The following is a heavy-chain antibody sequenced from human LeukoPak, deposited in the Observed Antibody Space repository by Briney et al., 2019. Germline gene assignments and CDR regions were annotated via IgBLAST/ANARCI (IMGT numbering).Heavy chain of an antibody. CDR3: ARDRTPHSLWLDP. D-gene: IGHD2-15*01. V-gene: IGHV3-53*01. Sequence: GESLRLSCAASRLTVSSNFMNWVRQPPGRGLEWVTVIYRGGNTYYADSVKGRFTISRDDSKNTVYLQMNSLRVEDTAVYYCARDRTPHSLWLDPWGQGTLVIVSS. J-gene: IGHJ5*02. CDR1: RLTVSSNF. CDR2: IYRGGNT.